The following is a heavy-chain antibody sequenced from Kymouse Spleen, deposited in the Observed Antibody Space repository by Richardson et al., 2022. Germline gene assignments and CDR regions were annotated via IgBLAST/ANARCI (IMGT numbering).Heavy chain of an antibody. CDR1: GGSVSSGSYY. D-gene: IGHD3-3*01. V-gene: IGHV4-61*01. Sequence: QVQLQESGPGLVKPSETLSLTCTVSGGSVSSGSYYWSWIRQPPGKGLEWIGYIYYSGSTNYNPSLKSRVTISVDTSKNQFSLKLSSVTAADTAVYYCARDGDYDFWSGYYYYYYYGMDVWGQGTTVTVSS. J-gene: IGHJ6*02. CDR3: ARDGDYDFWSGYYYYYYYGMDV. CDR2: IYYSGST.